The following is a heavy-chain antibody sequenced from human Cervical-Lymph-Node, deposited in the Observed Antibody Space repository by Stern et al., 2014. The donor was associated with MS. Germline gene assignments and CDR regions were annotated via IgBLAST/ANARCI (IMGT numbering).Heavy chain of an antibody. J-gene: IGHJ4*02. CDR2: IYYSGST. V-gene: IGHV4-31*03. Sequence: QVQLQESGPGLVKPSQTLSLTCTVSGGSISSGGYYWSWIRQHPGKGLEWIGYIYYSGSTYYNPSLKSRVTISVDTSKNQFSLKLSSVTAADTAVYYCARESYDFWSGYYTFDYWGQGTLVTVSS. D-gene: IGHD3-3*01. CDR3: ARESYDFWSGYYTFDY. CDR1: GGSISSGGYY.